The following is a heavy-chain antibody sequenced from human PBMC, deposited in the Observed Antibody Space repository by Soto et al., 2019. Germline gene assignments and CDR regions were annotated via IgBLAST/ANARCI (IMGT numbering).Heavy chain of an antibody. D-gene: IGHD3-10*01. CDR3: ARDPDTTFPISLRGDDY. V-gene: IGHV1-69*13. J-gene: IGHJ4*02. CDR1: GGTFSSYA. CDR2: IIPIFGTA. Sequence: SVKVSCKASGGTFSSYAISWGRQAPGQGLEWMGGIIPIFGTANYAQKFQGRVTITADESTSTAYMELSSLRSEDTAVYYCARDPDTTFPISLRGDDYWGQGTLVTVSS.